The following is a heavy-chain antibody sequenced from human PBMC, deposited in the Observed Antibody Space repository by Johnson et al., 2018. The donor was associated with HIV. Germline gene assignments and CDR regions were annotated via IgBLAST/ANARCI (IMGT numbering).Heavy chain of an antibody. D-gene: IGHD1-26*01. CDR2: IYSGGST. Sequence: VQLVESGGGLVQPGGSLRLSCAASGFTVSSNYMSWVRQAPGKGLEWVSVIYSGGSTYYADSVKGRFPISRDNSKNTLYLQMNSLRAEDTAVYYCARLTWDQNRGWDAFDIWGQGTMVTVSS. J-gene: IGHJ3*02. CDR1: GFTVSSNY. CDR3: ARLTWDQNRGWDAFDI. V-gene: IGHV3-66*02.